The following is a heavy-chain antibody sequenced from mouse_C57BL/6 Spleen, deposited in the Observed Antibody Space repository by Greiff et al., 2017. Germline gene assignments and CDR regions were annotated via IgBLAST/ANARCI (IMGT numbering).Heavy chain of an antibody. J-gene: IGHJ4*01. CDR3: ARDQDYDGYYAMDY. V-gene: IGHV5-4*01. D-gene: IGHD2-4*01. CDR2: ISDGGSYT. CDR1: GFTFSSYA. Sequence: EVKLVESGGGLVKPGGSLKLSCAASGFTFSSYAMSWVRQTPEKRLEWVATISDGGSYTYYPDNVKGRFTISRDNAKNNLYLQMSHLKSEDTAMYYCARDQDYDGYYAMDYWGQGTSVTVSS.